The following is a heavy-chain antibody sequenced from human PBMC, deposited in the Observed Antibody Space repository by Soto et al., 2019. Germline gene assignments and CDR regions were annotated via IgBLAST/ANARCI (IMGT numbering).Heavy chain of an antibody. V-gene: IGHV1-69*12. J-gene: IGHJ4*02. CDR1: GGTFSSYA. D-gene: IGHD4-4*01. CDR2: IIPIFGTA. Sequence: QVQLVQSGAEVKKPGSSVKVSCKASGGTFSSYAISWVRQAPGQGLEWMGGIIPIFGTANYAQKFQGRVTITADDFTSTVYMELSSLRSEETAEYYCARERGDYSNYGFFDYWGQGTLVTDSS. CDR3: ARERGDYSNYGFFDY.